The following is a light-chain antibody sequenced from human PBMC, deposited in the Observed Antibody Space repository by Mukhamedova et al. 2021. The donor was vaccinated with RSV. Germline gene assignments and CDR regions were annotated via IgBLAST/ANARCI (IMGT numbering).Light chain of an antibody. Sequence: WYQRRVHGKPPKLLIYDVSNLDRGVPSRFNGSGSGTDFTLTISSLHPEDFATYFCQQTYSIPLLFGGGTKVEIK. J-gene: IGKJ4*01. CDR3: QQTYSIPLL. CDR2: DVS. V-gene: IGKV1-39*01.